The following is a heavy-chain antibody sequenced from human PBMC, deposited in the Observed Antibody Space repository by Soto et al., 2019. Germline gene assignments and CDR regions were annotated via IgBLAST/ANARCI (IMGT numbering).Heavy chain of an antibody. Sequence: QITLNESGPTQVTPRQTLTMTCTFSGFSLTTSGVGVGWIRQSPGTAPEWLALIYWDDDKSYSPSLKSRLTITKDTSKNQVVLTMADLDPADTATYYCAHRVLRTVFGLVTTTAIYFDFWGQGTPVAVAS. CDR2: IYWDDDK. CDR3: AHRVLRTVFGLVTTTAIYFDF. V-gene: IGHV2-5*02. CDR1: GFSLTTSGVG. D-gene: IGHD3-3*01. J-gene: IGHJ4*02.